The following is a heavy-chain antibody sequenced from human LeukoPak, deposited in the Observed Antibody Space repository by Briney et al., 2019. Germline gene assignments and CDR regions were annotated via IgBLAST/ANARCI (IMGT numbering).Heavy chain of an antibody. J-gene: IGHJ4*02. Sequence: PGGSLRLSCAASGFTFSHYAMTWVRQTPEKRLQWVSAISGSVGITFYADSAKGRFTISRDNSQNTLYLQMNSPRVEDTAVYYCARDGSGSYYFDYWGQGTLVTVSS. CDR2: ISGSVGIT. V-gene: IGHV3-23*01. CDR1: GFTFSHYA. D-gene: IGHD3-10*01. CDR3: ARDGSGSYYFDY.